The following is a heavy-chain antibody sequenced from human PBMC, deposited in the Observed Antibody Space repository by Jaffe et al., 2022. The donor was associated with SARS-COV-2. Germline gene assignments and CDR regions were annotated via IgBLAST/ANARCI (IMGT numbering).Heavy chain of an antibody. V-gene: IGHV4-34*01. J-gene: IGHJ5*02. CDR1: GGSFSGYY. CDR2: INHSGST. D-gene: IGHD5-18*01. Sequence: QVQLQQWGAGLLKPSETLSLTCAVYGGSFSGYYWSWIRQPPGKGLEWIGEINHSGSTNYNPSLKSRVTISVDTSKNQFSLKLSSVTAADTAVYYCARARIQLWLPDFDPWGQGTLVTVSS. CDR3: ARARIQLWLPDFDP.